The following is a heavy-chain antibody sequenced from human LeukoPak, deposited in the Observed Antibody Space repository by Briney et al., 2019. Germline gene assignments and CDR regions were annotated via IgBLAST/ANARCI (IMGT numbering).Heavy chain of an antibody. Sequence: SETLSLTCTVSGGSISSYYWSWIRQPAGKGLEWIGRIYTSGSTNYNPSLKSRVTMSVGTSKNQFSLKLSSVTAADTAVYYCARGSAAADMWDHVFDPWGRGTLVTVSS. V-gene: IGHV4-4*07. CDR2: IYTSGST. CDR3: ARGSAAADMWDHVFDP. J-gene: IGHJ5*02. CDR1: GGSISSYY. D-gene: IGHD6-13*01.